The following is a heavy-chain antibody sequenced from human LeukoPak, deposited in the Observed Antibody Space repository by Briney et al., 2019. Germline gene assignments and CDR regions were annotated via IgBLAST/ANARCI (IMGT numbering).Heavy chain of an antibody. V-gene: IGHV1-8*01. J-gene: IGHJ5*02. Sequence: ASVKVSCKASRYTFTSYDINWVRQAPGQGLEWMGWMNPNSGNTGYAQKFQGRGTMTRTTSVSTAYMELSSLRSEDTAVYYCARKNYGSNRWFDPWGQGTLVTVSS. CDR3: ARKNYGSNRWFDP. CDR2: MNPNSGNT. CDR1: RYTFTSYD. D-gene: IGHD4/OR15-4a*01.